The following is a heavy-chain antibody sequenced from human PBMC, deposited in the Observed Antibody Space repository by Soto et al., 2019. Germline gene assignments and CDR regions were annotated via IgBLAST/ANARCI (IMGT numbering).Heavy chain of an antibody. J-gene: IGHJ6*02. V-gene: IGHV3-30*03. CDR2: ISYDGATQ. D-gene: IGHD2-21*02. CDR1: GLTFNTPG. Sequence: PGGSLRLSCEVSGLTFNTPGMHWVRQAPGKGLEWLAVISYDGATQYYGDTVKGRFTISRDNSKNTLFLHMGRLRAEDTAMYYCVTKARVTNYLYYGMDVWGLGTTVTVSS. CDR3: VTKARVTNYLYYGMDV.